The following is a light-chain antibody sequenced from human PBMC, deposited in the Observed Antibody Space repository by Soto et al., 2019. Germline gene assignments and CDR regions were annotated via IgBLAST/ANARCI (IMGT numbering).Light chain of an antibody. Sequence: EIVMTQSPATLSVSPGERATLSCRASQRVSNKLAWYQHKPGQAPRVLIYDTSTRAAGIPARFSGSGSGTDFTLTISSLQSEDFAVYYCQHYNTWRSITFGQGTRLESK. CDR1: QRVSNK. J-gene: IGKJ5*01. V-gene: IGKV3-15*01. CDR3: QHYNTWRSIT. CDR2: DTS.